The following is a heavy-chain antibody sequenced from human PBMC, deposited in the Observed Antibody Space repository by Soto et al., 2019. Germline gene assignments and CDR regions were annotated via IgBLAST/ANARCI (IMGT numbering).Heavy chain of an antibody. D-gene: IGHD3-3*01. CDR3: ARETYYDFWSGPYYGMDV. CDR2: ISYDGSNK. V-gene: IGHV3-30-3*01. CDR1: GFTLSSYA. J-gene: IGHJ6*02. Sequence: GGFLRLSCAASGFTLSSYAMHWVRQAPGKGLEWVAVISYDGSNKYYADSVKGRFTISRDNSKNTLYLQMNSLRAEDTAVYYCARETYYDFWSGPYYGMDVWGQGTTVT.